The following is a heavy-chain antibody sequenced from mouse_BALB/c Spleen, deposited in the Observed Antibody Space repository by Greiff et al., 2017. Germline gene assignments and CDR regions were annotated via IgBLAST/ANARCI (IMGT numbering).Heavy chain of an antibody. CDR2: IDPANGNT. V-gene: IGHV14-3*02. J-gene: IGHJ4*01. D-gene: IGHD2-4*01. CDR1: GFNIKDTY. Sequence: EVQLVESGAELVKPGASVKLSCTASGFNIKDTYMHWVKQRPEQGLEWIGRIDPANGNTKYDPKFQGKATITADTSSNTAYLQLSSLTSEDTAVYYCASMITYYAMDYWGQGTSVTVSS. CDR3: ASMITYYAMDY.